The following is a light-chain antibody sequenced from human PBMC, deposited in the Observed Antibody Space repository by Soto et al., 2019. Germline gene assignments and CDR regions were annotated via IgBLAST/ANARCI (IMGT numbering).Light chain of an antibody. V-gene: IGLV2-14*01. CDR1: STDVGGYNY. J-gene: IGLJ1*01. CDR2: EVT. Sequence: QSVLAQPSSVSGSPGQSITISCTGTSTDVGGYNYVSWYQHHSGKAPKLLIYEVTNRPSGISDRFSGSKSVNTASLTISGLQAEDESDYYCGSYSSQDTTFVFGFGTKVTV. CDR3: GSYSSQDTTFV.